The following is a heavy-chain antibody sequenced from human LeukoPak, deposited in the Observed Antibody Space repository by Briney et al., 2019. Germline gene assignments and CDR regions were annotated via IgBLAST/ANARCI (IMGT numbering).Heavy chain of an antibody. CDR1: GYTFTSYG. J-gene: IGHJ4*02. Sequence: ASVKVSCKASGYTFTSYGISWVRQAPGQGLEWIGWISANNGNTNYAQKLQGRVTMTTDTSTSTAYMELRSLRSDDTAVYYCARSPRKYCSSTSCYREEDYWGQGTLVTVSS. V-gene: IGHV1-18*01. CDR2: ISANNGNT. CDR3: ARSPRKYCSSTSCYREEDY. D-gene: IGHD2-2*02.